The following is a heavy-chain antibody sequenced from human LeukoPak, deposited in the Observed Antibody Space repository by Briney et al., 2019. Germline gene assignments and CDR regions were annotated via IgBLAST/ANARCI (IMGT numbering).Heavy chain of an antibody. J-gene: IGHJ4*02. V-gene: IGHV1-8*01. D-gene: IGHD5-12*01. Sequence: GASVKVSCKASGYTFTSYDINWVRQAPGQGLEWMGWMNPNSGNTGYAQKFQGRVTMTRNTSISTAYMELSSLRSEDTAVYYCARNLLDIADPWESSGYWGQGTLVTVSS. CDR3: ARNLLDIADPWESSGY. CDR1: GYTFTSYD. CDR2: MNPNSGNT.